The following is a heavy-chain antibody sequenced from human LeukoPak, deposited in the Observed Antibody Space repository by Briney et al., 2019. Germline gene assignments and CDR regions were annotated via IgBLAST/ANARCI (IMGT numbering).Heavy chain of an antibody. V-gene: IGHV4-4*02. CDR2: INHSGST. J-gene: IGHJ3*02. D-gene: IGHD2-15*01. CDR3: ARQYSTRTFDI. CDR1: GGSISSSNW. Sequence: SETLSLTCAVSGGSISSSNWWSWIRQPPGKGLEWIGEINHSGSTNYNPSLKSRVTISVDTSKNQFSLKLSSVTAADTAVYYCARQYSTRTFDIWGQGTMVTVSS.